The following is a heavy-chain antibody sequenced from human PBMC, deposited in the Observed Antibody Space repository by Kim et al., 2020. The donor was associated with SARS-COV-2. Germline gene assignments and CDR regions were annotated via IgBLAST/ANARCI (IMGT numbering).Heavy chain of an antibody. V-gene: IGHV3-7*01. CDR2: IKQDGSEK. CDR3: ARDGSVVTPPGVHWFDP. Sequence: GGSLRLSCAASGFTFSSYWMSWVRQAPGKGLEWVANIKQDGSEKYYVDSVKGRFTISRDNAKNSLYLQMNSLRAEDTAVYYCARDGSVVTPPGVHWFDPWGQGTLVTVSS. J-gene: IGHJ5*02. CDR1: GFTFSSYW. D-gene: IGHD3-22*01.